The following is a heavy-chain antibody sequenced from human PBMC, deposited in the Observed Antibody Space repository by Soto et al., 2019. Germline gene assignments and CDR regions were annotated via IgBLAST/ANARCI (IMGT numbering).Heavy chain of an antibody. Sequence: ASVKVSCKXSGYTFTDYFIHWVRQAPVQGFEWMGWINPNSRGTNYAPKFQGRVTMTRDTSNSTAYMELRGLRSDDTAVYFCARVTLKAGNWFDPWGKGTLVTVSS. CDR1: GYTFTDYF. V-gene: IGHV1-2*02. CDR2: INPNSRGT. J-gene: IGHJ5*02. D-gene: IGHD3-16*01. CDR3: ARVTLKAGNWFDP.